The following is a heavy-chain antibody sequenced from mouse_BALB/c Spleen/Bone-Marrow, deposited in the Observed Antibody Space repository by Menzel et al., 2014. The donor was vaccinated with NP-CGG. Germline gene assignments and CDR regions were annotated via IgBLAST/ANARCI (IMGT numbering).Heavy chain of an antibody. D-gene: IGHD2-5*01. CDR2: IYPGGGYT. CDR3: ARDSNFKDFFHY. CDR1: GYTFTNYY. J-gene: IGHJ2*01. V-gene: IGHV1-63*02. Sequence: VQLQQSGAELVRPGTSVKISCKASGYTFTNYYLGWVKQRPGHGLEWIGDIYPGGGYTNYNEEFKGKDTLTADTSSSTAYMQLSGLTSEDSAVYFCARDSNFKDFFHYWGQGTTLTVSS.